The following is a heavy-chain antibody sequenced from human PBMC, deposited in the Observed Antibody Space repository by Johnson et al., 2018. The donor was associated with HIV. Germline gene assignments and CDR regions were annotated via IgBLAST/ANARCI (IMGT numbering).Heavy chain of an antibody. V-gene: IGHV3-66*02. D-gene: IGHD3-10*01. CDR3: ARLFGELFLGAFDI. J-gene: IGHJ3*02. CDR2: IYSGGST. Sequence: VQLVESGGGLVQPGGSLRLSCAASGFIVSNNYMNWVRQTPGKGLEWVSIIYSGGSTYYADSVKGRFTISRDNSKNTLNLQMNSLRAEDTAVYYCARLFGELFLGAFDIWGQGTMVTVSS. CDR1: GFIVSNNY.